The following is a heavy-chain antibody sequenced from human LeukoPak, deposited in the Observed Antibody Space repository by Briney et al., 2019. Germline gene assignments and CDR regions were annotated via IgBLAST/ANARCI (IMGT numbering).Heavy chain of an antibody. CDR1: GFTFSRYW. Sequence: PGGSLRLSCAASGFTFSRYWMHWVRQAPGKGLVWVSRINNDGSVTTYADSVKGRFTISRDNAKNTLYLQMNSLSAEDTAIYYCARDYDSSGYYEADAFDIWGQGTMVTVSS. V-gene: IGHV3-74*01. CDR2: INNDGSVT. D-gene: IGHD3-22*01. J-gene: IGHJ3*02. CDR3: ARDYDSSGYYEADAFDI.